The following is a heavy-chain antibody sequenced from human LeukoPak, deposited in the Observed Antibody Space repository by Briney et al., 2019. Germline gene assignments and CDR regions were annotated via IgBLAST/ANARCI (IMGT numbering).Heavy chain of an antibody. D-gene: IGHD3-22*01. V-gene: IGHV3-7*02. CDR3: ATYYDSSGYDYVRFVY. J-gene: IGHJ4*02. CDR1: GFTFSNYW. Sequence: GGSLRLSCAASGFTFSNYWMSWVRQAPGKGLEWVANIKQDGSEKHYVDSVQGRFTISRDNGKNSLYLQMNSPRAEDTAVYYCATYYDSSGYDYVRFVYWGQGTLVTVSS. CDR2: IKQDGSEK.